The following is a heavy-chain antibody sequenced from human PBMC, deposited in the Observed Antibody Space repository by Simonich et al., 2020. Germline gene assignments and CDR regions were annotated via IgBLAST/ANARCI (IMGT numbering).Heavy chain of an antibody. CDR3: ARHAGFAFDI. Sequence: QLQLQESGPGLVKPSETLSLTCTVSGGSISSSSYYWGWIRQPPGKGLGWIGSIYYSGSTYSNPSRKSRVTISVDTSKNQFSLKLSSVTAAATAVYYCARHAGFAFDIWGQGTMVTVSS. V-gene: IGHV4-39*01. D-gene: IGHD6-13*01. J-gene: IGHJ3*02. CDR1: GGSISSSSYY. CDR2: IYYSGST.